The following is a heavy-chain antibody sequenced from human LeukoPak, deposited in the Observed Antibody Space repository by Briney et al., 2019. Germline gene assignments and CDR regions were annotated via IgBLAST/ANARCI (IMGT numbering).Heavy chain of an antibody. V-gene: IGHV1-69*13. J-gene: IGHJ4*02. CDR2: IIPIFGTA. CDR1: GYTFTSYA. D-gene: IGHD3-22*01. CDR3: ARGWDSSGQKPFLY. Sequence: SVKVSCKASGYTFTSYAISWVRQAPGQGLEWMGGIIPIFGTANYAQKFQGRVTITADVSTSTAYMELSSLRSEDTAVYYCARGWDSSGQKPFLYWGQGTLVTVSS.